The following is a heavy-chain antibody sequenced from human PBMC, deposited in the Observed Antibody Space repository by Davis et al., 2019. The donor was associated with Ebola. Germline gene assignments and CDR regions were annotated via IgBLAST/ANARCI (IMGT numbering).Heavy chain of an antibody. V-gene: IGHV3-48*03. Sequence: GESLKISCAASGFTFSSYEMNWVRQAPGKGLEWVSYISSSGSTIYYADSVKGRFTISRDNAKNSLYLQMNSLRAEDTAVYYCARDRRITGTTFFDYWGQGTLVTVSS. CDR2: ISSSGSTI. D-gene: IGHD1-20*01. CDR1: GFTFSSYE. CDR3: ARDRRITGTTFFDY. J-gene: IGHJ4*02.